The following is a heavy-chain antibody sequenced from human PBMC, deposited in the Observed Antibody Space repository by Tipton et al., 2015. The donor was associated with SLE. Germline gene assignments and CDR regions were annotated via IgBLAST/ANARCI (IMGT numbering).Heavy chain of an antibody. CDR2: MNQDGNEK. CDR1: GFSFSSYW. J-gene: IGHJ3*02. V-gene: IGHV3-7*01. CDR3: ARGGRKAAVGTASKGAFDI. Sequence: SLRLSCVASGFSFSSYWMSWVRQVPGKGLEWVANMNQDGNEKYYVDSVKGRFTISRDNAKNSLFLQMNSLRAEDTAVYYCARGGRKAAVGTASKGAFDIWGQGTMVTVSS. D-gene: IGHD6-13*01.